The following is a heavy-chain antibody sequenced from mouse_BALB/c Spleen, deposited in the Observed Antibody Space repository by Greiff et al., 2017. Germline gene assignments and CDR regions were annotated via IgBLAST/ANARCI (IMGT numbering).Heavy chain of an antibody. Sequence: QVQLQQSGAELAKPGASVKMSCKASGYTFTSYWMHWVKQRPGQGLEWIGYINPSTGYTEYNQKFKDKATLTADKSSSTAYMQLSSLTSEDSAVYYCARAVVVRGRYFDVWGAGTTVTVSS. CDR1: GYTFTSYW. V-gene: IGHV1-7*01. J-gene: IGHJ1*01. D-gene: IGHD1-1*01. CDR2: INPSTGYT. CDR3: ARAVVVRGRYFDV.